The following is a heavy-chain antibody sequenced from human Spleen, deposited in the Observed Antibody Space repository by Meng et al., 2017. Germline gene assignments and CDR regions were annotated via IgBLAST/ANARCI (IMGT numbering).Heavy chain of an antibody. D-gene: IGHD1-7*01. Sequence: SETLSLTCSVSGDSISNGAYYWTWIRQHPGKGLEWIGYIYHSGSTDYTPSLKSRLTMSVDTSNNQFSLKLASVTAADTAVYYCARDVRTTGRFDYWGQGTLVTVSS. J-gene: IGHJ4*02. V-gene: IGHV4-31*03. CDR2: IYHSGST. CDR3: ARDVRTTGRFDY. CDR1: GDSISNGAYY.